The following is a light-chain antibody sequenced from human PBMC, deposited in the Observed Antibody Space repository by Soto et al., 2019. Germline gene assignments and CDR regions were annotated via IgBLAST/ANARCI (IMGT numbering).Light chain of an antibody. J-gene: IGLJ1*01. CDR3: SSYEGSSTYV. V-gene: IGLV2-23*02. CDR1: SSDVGSYNL. CDR2: EVS. Sequence: QSALTQPASVSGSPGQSITISCTGTSSDVGSYNLVSWYQQHPGKAPKLMIYEVSKRPSGVSNRFSGSKSGNTASLTISGLQAEDEADYYCSSYEGSSTYVFGTGTKVTVL.